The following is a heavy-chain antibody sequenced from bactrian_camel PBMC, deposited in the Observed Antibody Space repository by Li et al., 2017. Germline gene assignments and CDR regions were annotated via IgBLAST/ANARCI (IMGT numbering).Heavy chain of an antibody. D-gene: IGHD2*01. CDR3: AADPDVGRGGYCDTLSS. J-gene: IGHJ6*01. CDR1: GHTGRMYC. CDR2: LASDGST. Sequence: QVQLVESGGGLVQAGGSLRLSCGSSSGHTGRMYCMAWFRLAPGKEREGVVALASDGSTWYADSVKGRFTVSHNSAKTTVHLQMNSLTPEDTAVYYCAADPDVGRGGYCDTLSSWGQGTQVTVS. V-gene: IGHV3S53*01.